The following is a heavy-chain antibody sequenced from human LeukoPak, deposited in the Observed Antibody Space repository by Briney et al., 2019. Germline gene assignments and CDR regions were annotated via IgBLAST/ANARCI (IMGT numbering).Heavy chain of an antibody. CDR2: IYTSGST. CDR3: ARGFAGLWPATVGWFDP. J-gene: IGHJ5*02. D-gene: IGHD3-10*01. CDR1: GGSISSYY. Sequence: SETLSLTCTVSGGSISSYYWSWIRQPAGKGLEWIGRIYTSGSTNYNPSLKSRVTMSVDTSKNQFSLKLSSVTAADTAVYYCARGFAGLWPATVGWFDPWGQGTLVTVSS. V-gene: IGHV4-4*07.